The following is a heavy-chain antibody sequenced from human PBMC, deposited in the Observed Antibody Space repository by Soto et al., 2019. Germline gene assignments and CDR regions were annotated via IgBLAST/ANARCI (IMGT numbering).Heavy chain of an antibody. D-gene: IGHD6-13*01. Sequence: ASVKVSCKASGYSFTDYHIHWVRQAPGQGLEWLGRINPKSGGTSTAQKFQGRVTMTSDTSINTAYMDLSRLRSDDTAVYYCARQEDRGIADGFDYWGQGTLVTVSS. CDR2: INPKSGGT. CDR1: GYSFTDYH. J-gene: IGHJ4*02. V-gene: IGHV1-2*06. CDR3: ARQEDRGIADGFDY.